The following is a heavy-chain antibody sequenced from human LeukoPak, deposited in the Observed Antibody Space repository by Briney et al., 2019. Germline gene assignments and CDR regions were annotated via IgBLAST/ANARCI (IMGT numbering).Heavy chain of an antibody. V-gene: IGHV3-23*01. CDR2: ISTDGGST. CDR3: AKYNGRGVVNFDC. J-gene: IGHJ4*02. CDR1: GFTFSSYA. Sequence: PGGSLRLSCAASGFTFSSYAMSWVRQAPGKGLEWVSGISTDGGSTYYPDSVKGRFTISRDNSKTTLFLQMNSLRAGDTAVYYCAKYNGRGVVNFDCWGQGTLVTVSS. D-gene: IGHD1-14*01.